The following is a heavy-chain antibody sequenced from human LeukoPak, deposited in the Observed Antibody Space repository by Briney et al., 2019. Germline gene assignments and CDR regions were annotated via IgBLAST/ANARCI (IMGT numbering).Heavy chain of an antibody. Sequence: PSETLSPTLAVHGGSFTGSYSSWIRQPPGKGLEWCGEFNHIGSTNYNPSLKSRLAISVDTSKNQFSLKLSSLTAADTAVYYCARGSGRLRYGAWFDPWCQGTLVTVSS. CDR3: ARGSGRLRYGAWFDP. J-gene: IGHJ5*02. D-gene: IGHD4/OR15-4a*01. CDR2: FNHIGST. V-gene: IGHV4-34*01. CDR1: GGSFTGSY.